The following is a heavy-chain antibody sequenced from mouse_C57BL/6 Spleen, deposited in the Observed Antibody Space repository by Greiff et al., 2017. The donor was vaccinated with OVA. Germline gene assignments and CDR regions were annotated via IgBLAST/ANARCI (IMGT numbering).Heavy chain of an antibody. CDR1: GYTFTSYW. CDR3: ARGNDGYYDY. V-gene: IGHV1-61*01. CDR2: IYPSDSET. Sequence: VKLQQPGAELVRPGSSVKLSCKASGYTFTSYWMDWVKQRPGQGLEWIGNIYPSDSETHYNQKFKDKATLTVDKSSSTAYMQLSSLTSEDSAVYYCARGNDGYYDYWGQGTTLTVSS. J-gene: IGHJ2*01. D-gene: IGHD2-3*01.